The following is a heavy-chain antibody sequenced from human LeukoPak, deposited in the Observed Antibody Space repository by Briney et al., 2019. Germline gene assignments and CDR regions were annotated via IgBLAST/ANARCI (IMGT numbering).Heavy chain of an antibody. CDR1: GLTFTNYG. J-gene: IGHJ4*02. CDR3: AGSSGWWAHDY. CDR2: ISGSGSDT. V-gene: IGHV3-23*01. Sequence: GGSLRLSCAASGLTFTNYGMTWVRQAPGKGLEWVSSISGSGSDTYYADSVKGRFTISRDNSKNTLYVQMVSLRAEDTAIYYSAGSSGWWAHDYWGQGTLVTVSS. D-gene: IGHD6-19*01.